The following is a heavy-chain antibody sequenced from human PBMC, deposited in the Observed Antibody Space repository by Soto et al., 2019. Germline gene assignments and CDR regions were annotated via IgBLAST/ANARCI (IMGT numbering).Heavy chain of an antibody. J-gene: IGHJ4*02. Sequence: PVGSLRLSCAASVFTFSNYAMHCVRHAPGKWLEWVALISYGGSNQFYTDSVKGRFTISRDNSKSTLYLQMNSLRVEDTAVYYCASSPGDHTGYYLQWGQGTHFTLSS. V-gene: IGHV3-30*04. D-gene: IGHD3-9*01. CDR3: ASSPGDHTGYYLQ. CDR2: ISYGGSNQ. CDR1: VFTFSNYA.